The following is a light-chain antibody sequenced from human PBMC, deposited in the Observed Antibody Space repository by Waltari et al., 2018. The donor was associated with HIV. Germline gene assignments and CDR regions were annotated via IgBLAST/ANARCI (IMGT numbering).Light chain of an antibody. J-gene: IGKJ4*01. Sequence: PHSLALLSASVGDRVPLICRASAPIRSDFAWFQQKPGKAPKRLIFAASTLQTGVPQRFRGRVSGTQFTLTVTSLQPEDFATYCCQQHNSFPITFGGGTKV. V-gene: IGKV1-9*01. CDR3: QQHNSFPIT. CDR2: AAS. CDR1: APIRSD.